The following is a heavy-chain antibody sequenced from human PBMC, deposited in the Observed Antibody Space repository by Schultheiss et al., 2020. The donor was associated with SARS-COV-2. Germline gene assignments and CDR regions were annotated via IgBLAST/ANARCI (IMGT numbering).Heavy chain of an antibody. D-gene: IGHD4-17*01. J-gene: IGHJ6*03. CDR1: GGSFSGHY. Sequence: SETLSLTCAVYGGSFSGHYWSWIRQPPGKGLEWIGEINHSGSANYNPSLKSRVTISVDTSKNQFSLKLSSVTAADTAVYYCARRGISYGDYVDYYYYYMDVWGKGTTVTVSS. CDR2: INHSGSA. V-gene: IGHV4-34*01. CDR3: ARRGISYGDYVDYYYYYMDV.